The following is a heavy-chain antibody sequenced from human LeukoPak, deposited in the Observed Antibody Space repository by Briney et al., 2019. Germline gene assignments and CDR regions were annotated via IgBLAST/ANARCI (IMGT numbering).Heavy chain of an antibody. CDR3: ARVPLWFGELSSFPS. J-gene: IGHJ5*02. CDR2: IYYSGST. CDR1: CGSISNYH. Sequence: SETLSLTCTVSCGSISNYHWSWVRQPPGKGLEWIGYIYYSGSTTYNPSLKSRVTISIDTSKNQFSLKLRSVTAADTAVYYCARVPLWFGELSSFPSWGQGTLVIVSS. D-gene: IGHD3-10*01. V-gene: IGHV4-59*01.